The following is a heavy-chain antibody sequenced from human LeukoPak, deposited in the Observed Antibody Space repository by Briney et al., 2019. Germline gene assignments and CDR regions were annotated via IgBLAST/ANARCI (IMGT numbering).Heavy chain of an antibody. Sequence: SETLSLTCAAYGGSFSGYYWSWIRQPPGKGLEWIGEINHSGSTNYNPSLKSRVTISVDTSKNQFTLKLGSVTAADTAVYYCVRKGELLWFGELLDYYYYYGMDVWGQGTTVTVSS. CDR1: GGSFSGYY. V-gene: IGHV4-34*01. CDR3: VRKGELLWFGELLDYYYYYGMDV. D-gene: IGHD3-10*01. J-gene: IGHJ6*02. CDR2: INHSGST.